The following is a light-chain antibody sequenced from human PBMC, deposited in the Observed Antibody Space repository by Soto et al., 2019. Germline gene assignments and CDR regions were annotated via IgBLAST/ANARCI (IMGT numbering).Light chain of an antibody. CDR1: QSLVLSDGNTF. Sequence: IVMTQTPLSSPVTLGQPASISCRSSQSLVLSDGNTFLTWLHQRPGQAPRLLIYKVSKRFYGVQDRFSGSGAGTEFTLRISRVEAEDVGLYFCMQASQFPYSFGQGTRLEIK. J-gene: IGKJ2*03. V-gene: IGKV2-24*01. CDR3: MQASQFPYS. CDR2: KVS.